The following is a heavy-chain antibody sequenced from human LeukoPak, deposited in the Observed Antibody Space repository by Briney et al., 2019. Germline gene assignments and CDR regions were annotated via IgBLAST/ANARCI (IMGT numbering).Heavy chain of an antibody. CDR2: IYYSGST. CDR3: ARRPLPGYDFWSGYYT. Sequence: SETLSLTCTVSGGSISSSSYYWGWIRQPPGKGLEWIGSIYYSGSTYYNPYLKSRVTISVDTSKNQFSLKLSSVTAADTAVYYCARRPLPGYDFWSGYYTWGQGTLVTVSS. CDR1: GGSISSSSYY. D-gene: IGHD3-3*01. J-gene: IGHJ5*02. V-gene: IGHV4-39*01.